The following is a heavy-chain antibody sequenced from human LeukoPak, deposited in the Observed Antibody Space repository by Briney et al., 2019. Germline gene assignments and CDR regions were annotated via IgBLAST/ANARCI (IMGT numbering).Heavy chain of an antibody. CDR2: FDPEDGET. V-gene: IGHV1-24*01. Sequence: GASVKVSCKVSGYTLTELSMHWVRQAPGKGLECMGGFDPEDGETIYAQKFQGRVTMTEDTSTDTAYMELSSLRSEDTAVYYCASVVEMATIHWYFDLWGRGTLVTVSS. CDR1: GYTLTELS. J-gene: IGHJ2*01. CDR3: ASVVEMATIHWYFDL. D-gene: IGHD5-24*01.